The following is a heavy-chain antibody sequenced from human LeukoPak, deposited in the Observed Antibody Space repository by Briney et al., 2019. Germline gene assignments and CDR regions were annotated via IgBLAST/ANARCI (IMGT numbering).Heavy chain of an antibody. J-gene: IGHJ4*02. CDR2: ISSSSSYI. D-gene: IGHD6-13*01. Sequence: GGSLRLSCAASGFTFSSYSMNWVRQAPGKGLEWVSSISSSSSYIYYADSVKGRFTISRDNAKNSLYLQMNSLRAEDTAVYYCARETHQYSRSTHFDYWGQGTLVTVSS. V-gene: IGHV3-21*01. CDR3: ARETHQYSRSTHFDY. CDR1: GFTFSSYS.